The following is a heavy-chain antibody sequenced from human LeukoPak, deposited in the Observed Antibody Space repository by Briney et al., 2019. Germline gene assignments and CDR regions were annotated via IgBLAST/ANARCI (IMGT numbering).Heavy chain of an antibody. Sequence: GGSLTLSCAASGFILSDYGMHWVRQAPGKGLEWVAFIRYDGSDKYYADSVKGRFTNSRDDSKNTLYLQMNSLRPEDTAVYYCAKLYGSGTSYHPLDYWGQGTLVTVSS. CDR1: GFILSDYG. D-gene: IGHD3-10*01. CDR2: IRYDGSDK. V-gene: IGHV3-30*02. CDR3: AKLYGSGTSYHPLDY. J-gene: IGHJ4*02.